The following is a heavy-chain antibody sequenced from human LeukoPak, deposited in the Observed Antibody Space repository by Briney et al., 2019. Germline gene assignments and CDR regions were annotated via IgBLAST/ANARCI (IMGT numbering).Heavy chain of an antibody. J-gene: IGHJ4*02. Sequence: SETLSLTCAVSGGSISSGGYSWSWIRQPPGEGLEWIGYIYHSGSTYYNPSLKSRVTISVDRSKNQFSLKLSSVTAADTAVYYCARESEQQLVDWGQGTLVTVSS. V-gene: IGHV4-30-2*01. D-gene: IGHD6-13*01. CDR3: ARESEQQLVD. CDR1: GGSISSGGYS. CDR2: IYHSGST.